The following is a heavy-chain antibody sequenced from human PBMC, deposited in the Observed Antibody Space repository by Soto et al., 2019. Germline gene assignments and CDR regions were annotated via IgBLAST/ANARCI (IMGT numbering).Heavy chain of an antibody. Sequence: PGESLKISCKGSGYSFTSYWISWVRQMPGKGLEWMGRIDPSDSYTNYSPSFQGHVTISADKSISTAYLQWSSLKASDTAIYYCARSSSSADYYYTDLDVWGQGTTVTVSS. CDR1: GYSFTSYW. CDR3: ARSSSSADYYYTDLDV. CDR2: IDPSDSYT. V-gene: IGHV5-10-1*01. D-gene: IGHD6-6*01. J-gene: IGHJ6*02.